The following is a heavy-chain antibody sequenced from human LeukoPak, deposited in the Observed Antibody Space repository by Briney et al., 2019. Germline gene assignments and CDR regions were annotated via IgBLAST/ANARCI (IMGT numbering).Heavy chain of an antibody. J-gene: IGHJ4*02. V-gene: IGHV3-7*01. CDR2: ILPAGKES. Sequence: GGSLRLICVVSGYSFSTHQMTWVRQAPGKGLEWVATILPAGKESYRVESVKGRFTVSRDNAKNLLFLQMNSLRADDTAVYYCMSAHGYWGQGTLVTVSS. CDR3: MSAHGY. CDR1: GYSFSTHQ.